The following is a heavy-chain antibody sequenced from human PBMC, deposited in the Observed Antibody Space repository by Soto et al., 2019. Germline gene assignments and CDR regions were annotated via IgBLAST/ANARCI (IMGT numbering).Heavy chain of an antibody. CDR1: GFTFSSYW. J-gene: IGHJ6*02. D-gene: IGHD2-15*01. CDR3: ARYGGKWALYYYGMDV. Sequence: GSLRLSCAASGFTFSSYWMSWVRQAPGKGLEWVANIKQDGSEKYYVDSVKGRFTISRDNAKNSLYLQMNSLRAEDTAVYYCARYGGKWALYYYGMDVWGQGTTVTVSS. CDR2: IKQDGSEK. V-gene: IGHV3-7*01.